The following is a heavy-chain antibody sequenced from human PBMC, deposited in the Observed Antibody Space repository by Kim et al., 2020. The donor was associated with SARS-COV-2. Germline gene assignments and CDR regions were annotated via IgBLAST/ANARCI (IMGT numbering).Heavy chain of an antibody. Sequence: SVKVSCKASGGTFSSYAISWVRQAPGQGLEWMGGIIPIFGTANYAQKFQGRVTITADESTSTAYMELSSLRSEDTAVYYCARAEVVPAASYAFDIWGQGTMVTVSS. CDR1: GGTFSSYA. J-gene: IGHJ3*02. V-gene: IGHV1-69*13. D-gene: IGHD2-2*01. CDR3: ARAEVVPAASYAFDI. CDR2: IIPIFGTA.